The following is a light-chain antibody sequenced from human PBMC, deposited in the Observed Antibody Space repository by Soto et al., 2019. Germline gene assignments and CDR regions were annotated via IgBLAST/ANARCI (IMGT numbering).Light chain of an antibody. J-gene: IGLJ3*02. CDR3: CSNAGSYTWV. V-gene: IGLV2-11*01. CDR1: SSDVGGYNF. CDR2: DVS. Sequence: QSVLTQPRSVSGSPGQSVTISCSGSSSDVGGYNFVSWYQQHPGKAPKLMIYDVSKRPSGVPGRCSGSKSGNTASLTISGLQAEDEADYYCCSNAGSYTWVFGGGTKLTVL.